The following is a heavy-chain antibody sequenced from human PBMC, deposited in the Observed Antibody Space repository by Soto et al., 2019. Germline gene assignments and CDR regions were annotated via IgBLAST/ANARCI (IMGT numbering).Heavy chain of an antibody. CDR3: ARGGYTYGVLYLVY. J-gene: IGHJ4*02. Sequence: GESLKISCKGTGYFFTSYWDAWVRQMPGKGLEWMGLMYPGDSETRYSPSFQGHVTISADKSVTTAYLQWSSLKASDTAIYYCARGGYTYGVLYLVYWGPGTLVTVSS. D-gene: IGHD5-18*01. CDR2: MYPGDSET. V-gene: IGHV5-51*01. CDR1: GYFFTSYW.